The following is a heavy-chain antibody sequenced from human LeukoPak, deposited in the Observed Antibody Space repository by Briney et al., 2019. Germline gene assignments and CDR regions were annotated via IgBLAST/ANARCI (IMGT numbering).Heavy chain of an antibody. CDR2: IYYSGST. CDR1: GGSISSNSYY. CDR3: ARVSSSWYGDAFDI. Sequence: SETLSLTCTVSGGSISSNSYYWGWIRQPPGKGLEWIGCIYYSGSTYYNPSLKSRVTISVDTSKNQFSLKLSSVTAADTAVYYCARVSSSWYGDAFDIWGQGTMVTVSS. J-gene: IGHJ3*02. D-gene: IGHD6-13*01. V-gene: IGHV4-39*07.